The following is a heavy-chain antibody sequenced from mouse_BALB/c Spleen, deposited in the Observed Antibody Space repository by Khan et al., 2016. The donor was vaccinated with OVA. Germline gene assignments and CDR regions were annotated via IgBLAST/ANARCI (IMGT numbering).Heavy chain of an antibody. J-gene: IGHJ3*01. CDR3: AKNSYMSDFTY. V-gene: IGHV2-2*01. CDR2: IWRGGNT. CDR1: GFSLTTYG. Sequence: QVQLKQSGPGLVQPSQSLSITCTVSGFSLTTYGVHWVRQSPGKGLEWLGLIWRGGNTDYYAAFISSMSTITANSKSQAFFILHSRLADETAMYYCAKNSYMSDFTYWGQGTLVTVSA. D-gene: IGHD1-3*01.